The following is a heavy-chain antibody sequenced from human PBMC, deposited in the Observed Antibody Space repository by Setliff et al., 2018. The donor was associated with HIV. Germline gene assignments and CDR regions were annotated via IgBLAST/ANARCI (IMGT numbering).Heavy chain of an antibody. CDR1: GASIRATSYP. D-gene: IGHD2-21*01. Sequence: SETLSLTCNVTGASIRATSYPWGWVRQAPGKGLEWIGSTDYTGNTYYKPSLKSRVSISVDTSKNQFSLKLSSVTAADTAVYYCARSTLGARGYAIPTPLEFDPWGQGTLVTVSS. CDR2: TDYTGNT. V-gene: IGHV4-39*07. J-gene: IGHJ5*02. CDR3: ARSTLGARGYAIPTPLEFDP.